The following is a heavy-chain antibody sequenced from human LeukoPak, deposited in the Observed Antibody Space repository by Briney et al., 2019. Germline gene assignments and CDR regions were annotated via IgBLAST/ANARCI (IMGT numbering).Heavy chain of an antibody. Sequence: PSETLSLTCAVYGGSFSGYYWSLIRQPPGKGLEWIGEINHSGSTNYNPSLKSRVTISVDTSKNQFSLKLSSVTAADTAVYYCARRYNWNYNWFDPWGQGTLVTVSS. V-gene: IGHV4-34*01. CDR3: ARRYNWNYNWFDP. D-gene: IGHD1-7*01. J-gene: IGHJ5*02. CDR1: GGSFSGYY. CDR2: INHSGST.